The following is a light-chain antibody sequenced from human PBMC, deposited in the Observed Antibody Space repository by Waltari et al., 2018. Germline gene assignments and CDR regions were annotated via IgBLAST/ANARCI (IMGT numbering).Light chain of an antibody. CDR3: SSYAGSNNLV. V-gene: IGLV2-8*01. J-gene: IGLJ3*02. CDR2: EVS. Sequence: QSALTQPPSASGSPGQSVTISCPGTSSDVGGYHYVSWYQQHPGKAPKFIIYEVSKRPSGVPDRFSGSKSGNTASLTVSGLQAEDEADYYCSSYAGSNNLVFGGGTKVTVL. CDR1: SSDVGGYHY.